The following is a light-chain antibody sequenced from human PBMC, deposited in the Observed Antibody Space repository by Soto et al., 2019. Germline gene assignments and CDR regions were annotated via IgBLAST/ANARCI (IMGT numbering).Light chain of an antibody. CDR1: SSDIGAGYR. CDR2: DNA. CDR3: QSYDTSLSAVV. Sequence: QSVLTQPPSVSGAPGQRVTISCTGSSSDIGAGYRVRWYQQVPGTAPKLLIYDNANRPSGVSARFSGSKSGTSASLAITGLQAEDEADYYCQSYDTSLSAVVFGGGTKGTVL. V-gene: IGLV1-40*01. J-gene: IGLJ2*01.